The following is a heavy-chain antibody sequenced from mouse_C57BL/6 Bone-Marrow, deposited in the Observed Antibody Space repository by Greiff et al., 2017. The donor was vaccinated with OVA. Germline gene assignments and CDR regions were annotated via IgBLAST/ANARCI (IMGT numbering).Heavy chain of an antibody. J-gene: IGHJ2*01. CDR3: AREGYYGHFDY. D-gene: IGHD2-1*01. CDR2: IHPNSGST. V-gene: IGHV1-64*01. CDR1: GYTFTSYW. Sequence: QVQLKESGAELVKPGASVKLSCKASGYTFTSYWMHWVKQRPGQGLEWIGMIHPNSGSTNYNEKFKSKATLTVDKSSSTAYMQLSSLTSEDSAVYYCAREGYYGHFDYWGQGTTLTVSS.